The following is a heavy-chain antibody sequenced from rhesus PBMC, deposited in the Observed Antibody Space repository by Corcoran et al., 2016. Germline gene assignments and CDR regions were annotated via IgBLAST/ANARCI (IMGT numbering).Heavy chain of an antibody. CDR1: GGSISASYR. D-gene: IGHD4-4*01. V-gene: IGHV4S10*01. J-gene: IGHJ3*01. CDR3: ARAMVATSQGYAVDF. Sequence: QVQLQESGPGVVKPSETLSLTCAVSGGSISASYRWSWIRQPPGKGLEWIGYIYGSSTSTNYNPSLKSRVTISKDTSKNQVSWKLSFVTAADTAVYYCARAMVATSQGYAVDFWGQGLRVTVSS. CDR2: IYGSSTST.